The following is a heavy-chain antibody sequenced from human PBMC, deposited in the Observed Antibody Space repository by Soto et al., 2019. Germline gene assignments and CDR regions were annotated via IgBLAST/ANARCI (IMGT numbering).Heavy chain of an antibody. Sequence: EVQVVESGGGLVQPGGSLRLSCAASGFTFSPSAMNWVRQAPGKGLEWGSYISSGGSTIYDADSVKGRFTISRDNAKNSLYLQMNSMRCEATGVYYCARGGSSWSGDYWVEGTLVTV. J-gene: IGHJ4*02. CDR2: ISSGGSTI. CDR1: GFTFSPSA. D-gene: IGHD6-13*01. V-gene: IGHV3-48*01. CDR3: ARGGSSWSGDY.